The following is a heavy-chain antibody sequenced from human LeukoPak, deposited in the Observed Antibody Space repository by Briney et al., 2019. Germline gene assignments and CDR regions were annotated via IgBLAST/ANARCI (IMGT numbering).Heavy chain of an antibody. CDR3: ARDLVGANWFDP. J-gene: IGHJ5*02. CDR2: INPSGGST. V-gene: IGHV1-46*03. Sequence: ASVKVSCKASGYTFTSYYMHWARQAPGQGLEWMGIINPSGGSTSYAQKFQGRVTMTRDTSTSTVYMELSSLRSEDTAVYYCARDLVGANWFDPWGQGTLVTVSS. D-gene: IGHD1-26*01. CDR1: GYTFTSYY.